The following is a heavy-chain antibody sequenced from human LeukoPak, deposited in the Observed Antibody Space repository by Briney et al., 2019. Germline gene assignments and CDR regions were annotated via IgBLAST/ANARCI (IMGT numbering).Heavy chain of an antibody. Sequence: ACGTPAGHMFSTSGVMWGGRSAGQRREGWGWISAHDGGTNYALKLQDRVSMTTDTSTSTAYMELRGLRSDDTAVYYCARRSTLYSSGWFYFDYWGQGTLVTVSS. D-gene: IGHD6-19*01. CDR1: GHMFSTSG. J-gene: IGHJ4*02. CDR3: ARRSTLYSSGWFYFDY. V-gene: IGHV1-18*01. CDR2: ISAHDGGT.